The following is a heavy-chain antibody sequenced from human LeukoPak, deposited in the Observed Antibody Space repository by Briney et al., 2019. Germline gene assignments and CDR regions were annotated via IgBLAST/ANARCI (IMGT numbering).Heavy chain of an antibody. CDR3: ARDVGEYCSSTNCYASHY. V-gene: IGHV1-2*02. J-gene: IGHJ4*02. CDR2: INPHSGGT. CDR1: GYTFTGYY. Sequence: ASVKVSCKACGYTFTGYYIHWVRQATGKGLEWMEWINPHSGGTNYAQKVQGGVTMTRDTSITTDYTELSSLRSDDTAVYYCARDVGEYCSSTNCYASHYWGQGTLVTVSS. D-gene: IGHD2-2*01.